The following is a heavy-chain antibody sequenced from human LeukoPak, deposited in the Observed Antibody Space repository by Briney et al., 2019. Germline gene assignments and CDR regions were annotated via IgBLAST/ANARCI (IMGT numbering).Heavy chain of an antibody. V-gene: IGHV3-30*02. CDR3: AKDQLTYYFDSSGYYPLAY. CDR2: IRYDGSNK. J-gene: IGHJ4*02. Sequence: GGSLRLSCAASGFTFISYGMHWVRQAPGKGLEWVAFIRYDGSNKYYADSVKGRFTISRDNSKNTLYLQMNGLRAEDTAVYYCAKDQLTYYFDSSGYYPLAYWGQGTLVTVSS. D-gene: IGHD3-22*01. CDR1: GFTFISYG.